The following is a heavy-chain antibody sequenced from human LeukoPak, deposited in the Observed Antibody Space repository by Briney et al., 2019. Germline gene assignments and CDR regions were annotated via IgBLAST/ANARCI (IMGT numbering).Heavy chain of an antibody. D-gene: IGHD6-19*01. V-gene: IGHV1-2*02. CDR1: GYTFTGYY. CDR3: ARDPIFGIAVADDY. Sequence: ASVKVSCKASGYTFTGYYMHWVRQAPGQGLEWMGWINPNSGGTNYAQKFQGRVTMTRDTSISTAYMELSRLRSDDTAVYYCARDPIFGIAVADDYWGQGTLVTVSS. CDR2: INPNSGGT. J-gene: IGHJ4*02.